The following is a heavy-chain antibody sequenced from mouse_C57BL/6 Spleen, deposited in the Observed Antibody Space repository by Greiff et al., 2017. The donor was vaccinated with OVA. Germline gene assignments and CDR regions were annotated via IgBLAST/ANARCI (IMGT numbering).Heavy chain of an antibody. CDR3: AGSCYDGAMDY. J-gene: IGHJ4*01. D-gene: IGHD2-12*01. Sequence: VQLQQPGAELVRPGSSVKLSCKASGYTFTSYWMHWVKQRPIQGLEWIGNIDPSDSETHYNQKFKDKATLTVDKSSSTAYMQLSSLTSEDSAVYYCAGSCYDGAMDYWGQGTSVTVSS. V-gene: IGHV1-52*01. CDR1: GYTFTSYW. CDR2: IDPSDSET.